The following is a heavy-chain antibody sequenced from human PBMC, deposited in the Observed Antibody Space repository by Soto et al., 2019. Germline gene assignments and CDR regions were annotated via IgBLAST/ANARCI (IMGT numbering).Heavy chain of an antibody. CDR3: AGFGGGVVPADFDY. Sequence: PSETLSLTCAVYGGSFSGYYWSWIRQPPGKGLEWIGEINHSGSTNYNPSLKSRVTISVDTSKNQFSLKLSSVTAADTAVYYCAGFGGGVVPADFDYWGQATLVT. CDR1: GGSFSGYY. D-gene: IGHD2-2*01. V-gene: IGHV4-34*01. CDR2: INHSGST. J-gene: IGHJ4*02.